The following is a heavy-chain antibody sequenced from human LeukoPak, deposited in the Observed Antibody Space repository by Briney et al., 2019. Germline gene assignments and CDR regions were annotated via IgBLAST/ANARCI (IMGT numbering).Heavy chain of an antibody. J-gene: IGHJ4*02. Sequence: PGGSLTLSCAASGFTFSTYGMHWVRQAPGKGLEWFAVTSFDGNNEYYAVSVKGRFTISRDNSENTLYLQMNSLRAEDTAVYYCARGNYDILTGLDYWGQGTLVTVSS. CDR2: TSFDGNNE. CDR3: ARGNYDILTGLDY. V-gene: IGHV3-30*03. CDR1: GFTFSTYG. D-gene: IGHD3-9*01.